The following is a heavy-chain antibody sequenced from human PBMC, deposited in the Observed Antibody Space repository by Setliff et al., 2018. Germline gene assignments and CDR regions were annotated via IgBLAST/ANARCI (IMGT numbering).Heavy chain of an antibody. Sequence: ASVKVSCKTSGYSFTSHYVHWVRQAPGQGLEWMGIINPGGVTSSSTQKFEGRVTMTRDTSTSTVYMELNSLTSDDTAVYYCARAGLAAAGRKGVFDHWGQGTLVTVSS. J-gene: IGHJ4*02. CDR3: ARAGLAAAGRKGVFDH. V-gene: IGHV1-46*01. D-gene: IGHD6-25*01. CDR1: GYSFTSHY. CDR2: INPGGVTS.